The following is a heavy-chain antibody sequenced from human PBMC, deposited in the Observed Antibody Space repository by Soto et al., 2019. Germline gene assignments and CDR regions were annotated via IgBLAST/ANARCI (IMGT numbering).Heavy chain of an antibody. D-gene: IGHD5-12*01. CDR3: ARGMATIVRQSPLDY. J-gene: IGHJ4*02. Sequence: QVQLVESGGGVVQPGRSLRLSCAASGFTFGSYAMHWVRQAPGKGLEWVAVISYDGSNKYYADSVKGRFTISRDNSKNTLYLQMNSLRAEDTAVYYCARGMATIVRQSPLDYWGQGTLVTVSS. V-gene: IGHV3-30-3*01. CDR1: GFTFGSYA. CDR2: ISYDGSNK.